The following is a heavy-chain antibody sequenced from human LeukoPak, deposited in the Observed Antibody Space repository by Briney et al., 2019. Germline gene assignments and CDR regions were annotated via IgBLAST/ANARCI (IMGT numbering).Heavy chain of an antibody. J-gene: IGHJ4*02. Sequence: GGSLRLSCAASGFTVSSNYMSWVRQAPGKGLEWVSIIYSGGSTFYADSVKGRFTISRDNSKNTLYLQMNRLRPEDAAVYYCAKAPVTTCRGAYCYPFDYWGQGTLVTVSS. CDR1: GFTVSSNY. CDR2: IYSGGST. D-gene: IGHD2-21*01. V-gene: IGHV3-53*01. CDR3: AKAPVTTCRGAYCYPFDY.